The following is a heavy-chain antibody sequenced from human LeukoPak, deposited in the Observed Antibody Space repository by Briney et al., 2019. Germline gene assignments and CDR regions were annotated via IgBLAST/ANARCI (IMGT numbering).Heavy chain of an antibody. V-gene: IGHV4-59*01. D-gene: IGHD5/OR15-5a*01. CDR1: TDSIRSYY. CDR2: IHYTGST. CDR3: ARLAPIASIGTVYYRSMDV. J-gene: IGHJ6*02. Sequence: SETLSLTCTVSTDSIRSYYWSWIRQPPGKGLEWIGYIHYTGSTNYNPSLKSRVTISVDTSKNQFSLKLNSVTAADTAVYYCARLAPIASIGTVYYRSMDVWGQGTTVTVSS.